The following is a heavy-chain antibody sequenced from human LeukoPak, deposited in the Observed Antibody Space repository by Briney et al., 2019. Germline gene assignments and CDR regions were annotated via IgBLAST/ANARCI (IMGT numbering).Heavy chain of an antibody. CDR1: GGTFSSYA. Sequence: GASVKVSCTASGGTFSSYAISWVRQAPGQGLEWMGGIIPIFGSANYAQRFQGRVTITADESTNTVYMELSSLRSEDTAVYYCARDYVRNTSFYFDYWGQGTLVTVSS. V-gene: IGHV1-69*13. CDR2: IIPIFGSA. CDR3: ARDYVRNTSFYFDY. J-gene: IGHJ4*02. D-gene: IGHD3-16*02.